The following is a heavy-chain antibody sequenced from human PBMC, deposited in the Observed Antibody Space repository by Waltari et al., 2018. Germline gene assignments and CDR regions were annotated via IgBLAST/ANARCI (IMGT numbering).Heavy chain of an antibody. D-gene: IGHD3-9*01. CDR2: IYYIGST. J-gene: IGHJ3*02. CDR3: ARAGDDILTDDAFDI. CDR1: GGSISSHY. V-gene: IGHV4-59*11. Sequence: QVQLQESGPGLVKPSETLSLTCTVSGGSISSHYWSWIRQPPGKGLEWIGYIYYIGSTNYNPSLKSRVTISVDTSKNQFSLKLSSVTAADTAVYYCARAGDDILTDDAFDIWGQGTMVTVSS.